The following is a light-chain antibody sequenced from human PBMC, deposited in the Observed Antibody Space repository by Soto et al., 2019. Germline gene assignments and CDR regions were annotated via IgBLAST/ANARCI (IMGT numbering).Light chain of an antibody. CDR1: HGVISK. V-gene: IGKV3-20*01. CDR2: GAS. Sequence: ENVLTQSPVTLSLSPGASVTLSCRASHGVISKLAWYQQKPGQAPRLLIYGASMRATGVPDRFSGSGSGTAFTLTITRLQPEDFAVYYCQQYCGSPITFGLGTRLEIK. J-gene: IGKJ5*01. CDR3: QQYCGSPIT.